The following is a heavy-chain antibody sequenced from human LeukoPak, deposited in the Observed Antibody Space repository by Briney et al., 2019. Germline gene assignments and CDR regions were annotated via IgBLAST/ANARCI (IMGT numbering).Heavy chain of an antibody. CDR1: GYTFTGYY. D-gene: IGHD5-24*01. CDR3: ARAEMATLYYFDY. V-gene: IGHV1-2*02. CDR2: INPNSGGT. J-gene: IGHJ4*02. Sequence: GASVKVSCKASGYTFTGYYMHWVRQAPGQGLEWMGWINPNSGGTNYAQKFQGRVTMTRDTSISTAYMELSRLRSDDTAVYYCARAEMATLYYFDYWGQGTLVTVSS.